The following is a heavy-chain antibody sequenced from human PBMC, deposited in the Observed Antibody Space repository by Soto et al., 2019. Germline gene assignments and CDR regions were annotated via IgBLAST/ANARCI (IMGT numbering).Heavy chain of an antibody. Sequence: EVQLVESGGGLVKPGGSLRLSCAASGFTFSSYSMNWVRQAPGKGLEWVSSISSSSSYIYYADSVKGRFTISRDNAKNSRYLQMNSLRAEDTAVYYCARDALTDSGSSYWGQGTLVTVSS. V-gene: IGHV3-21*01. CDR1: GFTFSSYS. CDR2: ISSSSSYI. J-gene: IGHJ4*02. CDR3: ARDALTDSGSSY. D-gene: IGHD3-9*01.